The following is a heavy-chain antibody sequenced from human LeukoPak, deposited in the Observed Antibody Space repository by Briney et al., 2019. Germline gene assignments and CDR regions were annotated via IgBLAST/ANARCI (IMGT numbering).Heavy chain of an antibody. Sequence: SETLSLTCTVSGGSISSYYWSWIRQPPGKGLEWIGYIYYSGSTNYNPSLKSRVTISVDTSKNQFSLKLSSVTAADTAVYYCARVIYDYVWGSYRYFDYWGQGTLVTVSS. CDR3: ARVIYDYVWGSYRYFDY. J-gene: IGHJ4*02. D-gene: IGHD3-16*02. CDR1: GGSISSYY. V-gene: IGHV4-59*12. CDR2: IYYSGST.